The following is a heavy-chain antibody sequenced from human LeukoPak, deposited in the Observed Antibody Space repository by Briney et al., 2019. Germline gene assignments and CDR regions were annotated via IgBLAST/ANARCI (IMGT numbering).Heavy chain of an antibody. V-gene: IGHV3-48*04. CDR1: GFTFSSYA. D-gene: IGHD3-16*01. CDR3: AREAMITFGGVMVDY. CDR2: ISSSSSTI. J-gene: IGHJ4*02. Sequence: PGGSLRLSCAASGFTFSSYAMSWVRQAPGKGLEWVSYISSSSSTIYYADSVKGRFTISRDNAKNSLYLQMNSLRAEDTAVYCCAREAMITFGGVMVDYWGQGTLVTVSS.